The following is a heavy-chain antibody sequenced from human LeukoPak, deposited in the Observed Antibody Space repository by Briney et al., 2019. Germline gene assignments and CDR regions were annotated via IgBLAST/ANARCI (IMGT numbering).Heavy chain of an antibody. J-gene: IGHJ4*02. CDR2: ISDRGGST. Sequence: GGSLRLSCAVSGITLSNYGMSWVRQAPGKGLEWVAGISDRGGSTNYADSVKGRFTVSRDNVRNSLYLQMDSLRAEDTAVYYCARWIGGFDYWGQGTLVTVSS. CDR1: GITLSNYG. V-gene: IGHV3-23*01. D-gene: IGHD3-10*01. CDR3: ARWIGGFDY.